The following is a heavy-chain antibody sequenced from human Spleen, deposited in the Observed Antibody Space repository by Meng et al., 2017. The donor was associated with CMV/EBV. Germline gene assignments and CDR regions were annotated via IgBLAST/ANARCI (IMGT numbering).Heavy chain of an antibody. J-gene: IGHJ4*02. CDR3: ARGPDTAMVTWPLDY. V-gene: IGHV1-69*13. Sequence: SVKVSCKASGGTFSSYAISWVRQAPGQGLEWMGVIIPIFVAPNYAQRFQGRVTITADESTNTAYMELSSLGSEDTAVYYCARGPDTAMVTWPLDYWGQGTLVTVSS. CDR2: IIPIFVAP. D-gene: IGHD5-18*01. CDR1: GGTFSSYA.